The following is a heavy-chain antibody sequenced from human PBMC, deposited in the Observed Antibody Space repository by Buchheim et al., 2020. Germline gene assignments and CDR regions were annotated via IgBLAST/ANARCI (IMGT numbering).Heavy chain of an antibody. D-gene: IGHD4-17*01. Sequence: EVQLVESGGGLVQPGGSLRLSCVASGFTFSSYSMNWVRQAPGKGLEWVSYIGISSISIYYADSVKGRFTISRDNAKNSLYLQMNSLRAEDTAVYYCARDGVPYGDYWGYYFDYWGQGTL. CDR3: ARDGVPYGDYWGYYFDY. CDR1: GFTFSSYS. V-gene: IGHV3-48*01. J-gene: IGHJ4*02. CDR2: IGISSISI.